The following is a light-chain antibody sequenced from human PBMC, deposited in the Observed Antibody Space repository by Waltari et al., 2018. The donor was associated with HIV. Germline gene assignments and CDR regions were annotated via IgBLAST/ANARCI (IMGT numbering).Light chain of an antibody. J-gene: IGLJ2*01. Sequence: SYDLTQPPSVSVSPGQTASITCAGDKLGDKYASWYQQKAGQSPVLVIFQDRQRPSGTPDRFSGSNAWNTATLTISGTQAMDEADYYCQAWDSNTAHVLFGGGTKVTVL. CDR3: QAWDSNTAHVL. CDR2: QDR. V-gene: IGLV3-1*01. CDR1: KLGDKY.